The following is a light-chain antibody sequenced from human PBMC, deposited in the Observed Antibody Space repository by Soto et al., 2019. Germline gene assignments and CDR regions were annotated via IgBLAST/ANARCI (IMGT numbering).Light chain of an antibody. CDR1: QSISHY. J-gene: IGKJ3*01. CDR3: QQYNGSPFT. V-gene: IGKV3-20*01. CDR2: GAA. Sequence: EIVLTQSPGTLSLPPGERATLSCRANQSISHYLAWYQQKPGQSPRLLIYGAASRAIGIPDRFNGSGSETTFTLTISRLQPEDFALYYCQQYNGSPFTFGPGTKVDIK.